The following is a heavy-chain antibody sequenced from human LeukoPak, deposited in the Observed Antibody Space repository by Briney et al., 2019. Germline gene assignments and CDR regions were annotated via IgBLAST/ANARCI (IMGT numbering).Heavy chain of an antibody. J-gene: IGHJ3*02. CDR2: ISSGTSYI. D-gene: IGHD6-13*01. V-gene: IGHV3-21*01. CDR3: ARVGYSRSWHSGSAFDI. Sequence: GGSLRLSCAASGFTFNTYTMNWVRQAPGKGLEWVSSISSGTSYIYYADSVKGRFTISRDNAKNSLYLQMNSLRVEDTAVYYCARVGYSRSWHSGSAFDIWGQGTMVTVSS. CDR1: GFTFNTYT.